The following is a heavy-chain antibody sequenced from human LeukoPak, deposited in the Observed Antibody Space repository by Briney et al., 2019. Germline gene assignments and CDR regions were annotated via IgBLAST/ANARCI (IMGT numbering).Heavy chain of an antibody. Sequence: ASVKVSCKASGCTFTSYAMHWVRQAPGQRLEWMGWINAGNGNTKYSQKFQGRVAITRDTSASTAYMELSSLRSEDTAVYYCARAYSSGLRTPLNWFDPWGQGTLVTVSS. J-gene: IGHJ5*02. CDR1: GCTFTSYA. CDR2: INAGNGNT. D-gene: IGHD6-19*01. V-gene: IGHV1-3*01. CDR3: ARAYSSGLRTPLNWFDP.